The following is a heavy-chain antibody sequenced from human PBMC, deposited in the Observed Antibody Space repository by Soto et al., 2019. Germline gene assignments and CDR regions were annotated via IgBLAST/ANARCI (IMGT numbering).Heavy chain of an antibody. CDR1: GDNFKKNV. CDR3: ARGPFRPSAMDV. D-gene: IGHD3-10*01. V-gene: IGHV1-69*10. CDR2: TIPALGKT. J-gene: IGHJ6*02. Sequence: ASVKVSCKSSGDNFKKNVFTWVRQAPGQGLEWMGGTIPALGKTHYIEKFQGRVTITVDDATRTVYMEVRDLTSEDTAIYYCARGPFRPSAMDVWGQGTTVTVSS.